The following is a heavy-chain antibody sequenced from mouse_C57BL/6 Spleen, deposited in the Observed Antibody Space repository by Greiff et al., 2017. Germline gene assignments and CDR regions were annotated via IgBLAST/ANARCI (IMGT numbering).Heavy chain of an antibody. D-gene: IGHD2-1*01. J-gene: IGHJ4*01. V-gene: IGHV1-64*01. CDR2: IHPNSGST. Sequence: VQLQQPGAELVKPGASVKLSCKASGYTFTSYWMHWVKQRPGQGLEWIGMIHPNSGSTNYNEKFKSKATLTVDKSSSTAYMQLSSLTSEDSAVYYCARFYYKDYAMDYWGQGTSVTVSS. CDR3: ARFYYKDYAMDY. CDR1: GYTFTSYW.